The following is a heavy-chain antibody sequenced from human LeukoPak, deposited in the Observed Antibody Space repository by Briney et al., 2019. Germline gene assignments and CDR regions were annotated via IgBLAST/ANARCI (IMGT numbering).Heavy chain of an antibody. D-gene: IGHD4-23*01. V-gene: IGHV4-39*07. Sequence: PSETLSLTCTVSGGSISTITYYWGWIRQPPGKGLEWVGHMYYRGNTFYNPSLKSRVTISVDTSKNQFSLKLSSVTAADTAVYYCARGGGITTVVTPDWFDPWGQGTLVTVSP. J-gene: IGHJ5*02. CDR2: MYYRGNT. CDR3: ARGGGITTVVTPDWFDP. CDR1: GGSISTITYY.